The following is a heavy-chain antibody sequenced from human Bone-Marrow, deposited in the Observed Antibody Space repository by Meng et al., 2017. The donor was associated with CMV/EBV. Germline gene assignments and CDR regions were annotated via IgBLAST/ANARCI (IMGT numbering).Heavy chain of an antibody. CDR3: ARGGTYDFWSTYFTFPFDY. V-gene: IGHV5-51*01. Sequence: GGSLRLSCEASEYEFTNYWIGWVRQMPGRGLEWMGIIHPYDSASRYSPSFQGHVTFSVDRSINTAYLQWRSLQASDTAMYYCARGGTYDFWSTYFTFPFDYWGQGSLVTVAS. CDR1: EYEFTNYW. D-gene: IGHD3-3*01. CDR2: IHPYDSAS. J-gene: IGHJ4*02.